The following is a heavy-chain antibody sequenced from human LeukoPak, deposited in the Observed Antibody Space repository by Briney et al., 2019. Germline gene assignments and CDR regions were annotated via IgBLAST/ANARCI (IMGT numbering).Heavy chain of an antibody. Sequence: SETLSLTCTVSGGSISSYYWGWIRQPPGKGLEWIGSIYYSGSTYYNPSLKSRVTISVDTSKNQFSLKLSSVTAADTAVYYCARRKYYYDSSGPFDYWGQGTLVTVSS. CDR2: IYYSGST. CDR3: ARRKYYYDSSGPFDY. V-gene: IGHV4-39*01. D-gene: IGHD3-22*01. CDR1: GGSISSYY. J-gene: IGHJ4*02.